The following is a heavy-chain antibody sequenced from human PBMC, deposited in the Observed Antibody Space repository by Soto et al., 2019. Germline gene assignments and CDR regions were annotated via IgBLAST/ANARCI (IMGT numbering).Heavy chain of an antibody. J-gene: IGHJ6*03. CDR1: GVSFSGYY. CDR2: INHSGST. CDR3: ARSYSSSWYRNNYYYMDV. V-gene: IGHV4-34*01. D-gene: IGHD6-13*01. Sequence: PSETLSLTCAVYGVSFSGYYWSWIRQPPGKGLEWIGEINHSGSTNYNPSLKSRVTISVDTSKNQFSLKLSSVTAADTAVYYCARSYSSSWYRNNYYYMDVWGKGTTVTVSS.